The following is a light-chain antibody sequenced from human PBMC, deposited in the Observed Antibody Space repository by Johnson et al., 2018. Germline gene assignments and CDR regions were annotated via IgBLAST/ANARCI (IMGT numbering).Light chain of an antibody. J-gene: IGLJ1*01. CDR2: ENN. CDR3: GTWDSSLSAGNV. Sequence: SVLTQPPSVSAAPGQQVTISCSGSSSHIGNNYVSWYQQLPGTAPKLLIYENNKRPSGIPDRFSGSKSGTSATLGITGLPTGDEADYYCGTWDSSLSAGNVFGTGTKVTVL. CDR1: SSHIGNNY. V-gene: IGLV1-51*02.